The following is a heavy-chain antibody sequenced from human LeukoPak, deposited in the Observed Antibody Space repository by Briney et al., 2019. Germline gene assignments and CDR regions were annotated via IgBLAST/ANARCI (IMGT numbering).Heavy chain of an antibody. CDR2: IYNSGTT. CDR3: ARGRGYYLGQFNP. Sequence: SETLSLTCSVSGGSLSSSRYFWAWIRQPPGKGLDWIGSIYNSGTTHYTASLKSRVSMSLDRSRNQFSLRLNSVTAADTAVYYCARGRGYYLGQFNPWGQGTLVTVS. J-gene: IGHJ5*02. D-gene: IGHD3-22*01. V-gene: IGHV4-39*07. CDR1: GGSLSSSRYF.